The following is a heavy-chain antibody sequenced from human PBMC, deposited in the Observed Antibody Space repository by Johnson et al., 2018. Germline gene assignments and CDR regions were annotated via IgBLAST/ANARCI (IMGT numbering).Heavy chain of an antibody. CDR3: TTDREDAGLLQFRY. Sequence: VQLVQSGGGLVKPGGSLRLSCAASGFTLSEAWMSWVRQAPGKGLEWVARIKSKTDGGTTDYAAPVKGRFTISRDESKNTRFLKMNSLKIEDTGVYYCTTDREDAGLLQFRYWGQGTLVTVSS. D-gene: IGHD1-26*01. V-gene: IGHV3-15*01. J-gene: IGHJ4*02. CDR2: IKSKTDGGTT. CDR1: GFTLSEAW.